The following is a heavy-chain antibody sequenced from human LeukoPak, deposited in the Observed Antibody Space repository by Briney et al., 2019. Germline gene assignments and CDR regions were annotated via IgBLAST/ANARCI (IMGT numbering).Heavy chain of an antibody. V-gene: IGHV4-59*01. Sequence: SETLSLTCTVSGGSISSYYWSWIRQPPGKGLEWIGYIYYSGSTNYNPSLKSRVTISVDTSKNQFSLKLSSVTAADTAVYYCARNPLNYGGDGDWFDPWGQGTLVTVSS. CDR2: IYYSGST. D-gene: IGHD4-23*01. CDR3: ARNPLNYGGDGDWFDP. J-gene: IGHJ5*02. CDR1: GGSISSYY.